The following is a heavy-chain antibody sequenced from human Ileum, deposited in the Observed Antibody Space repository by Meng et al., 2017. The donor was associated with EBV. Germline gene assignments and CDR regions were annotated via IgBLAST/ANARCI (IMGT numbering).Heavy chain of an antibody. Sequence: GQRQESGPGLVKPSGTLSLTCAVSGGSISSSNWWSWVRQAPGKGLEWIGEIHHTESTNYNPSLKSRVTISVDKSKNQFSLKLSSVTAADTAVYYCARESYSDSSGYYSLDYWGQGSLVTVAS. D-gene: IGHD3-22*01. CDR2: IHHTEST. J-gene: IGHJ4*02. CDR1: GGSISSSNW. CDR3: ARESYSDSSGYYSLDY. V-gene: IGHV4-4*02.